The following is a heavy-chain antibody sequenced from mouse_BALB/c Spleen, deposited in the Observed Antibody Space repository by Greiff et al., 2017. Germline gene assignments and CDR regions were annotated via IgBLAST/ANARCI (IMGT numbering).Heavy chain of an antibody. CDR1: GYTFTDYV. Sequence: QVQLKESGPELVKPGASVKMSCKASGYTFTDYVISWVKQRTGQGLEWIGEIYPGSGSTYYNEKFKGKATLTADKSSNTAYMQLSSLTSEDSAVYFCARGDYYGWFAYWGQGTLVTVSA. J-gene: IGHJ3*01. CDR3: ARGDYYGWFAY. D-gene: IGHD1-1*01. V-gene: IGHV1-77*01. CDR2: IYPGSGST.